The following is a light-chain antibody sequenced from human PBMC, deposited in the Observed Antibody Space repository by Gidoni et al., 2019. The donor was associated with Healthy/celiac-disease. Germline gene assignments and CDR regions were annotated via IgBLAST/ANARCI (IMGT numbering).Light chain of an antibody. V-gene: IGKV1-39*01. CDR2: AAS. CDR1: QSSSSH. CDR3: QKSYSDPA. J-gene: IGKJ3*01. Sequence: DIQMTQSPSSLSASVGDRVTITCRTRQSSSSHLNWYQQKPGKAPKLLIYAASSLQSGLPSRFSGSASGTDSTITISILQTEDLATYYCQKSYSDPAFGPGTKVDI.